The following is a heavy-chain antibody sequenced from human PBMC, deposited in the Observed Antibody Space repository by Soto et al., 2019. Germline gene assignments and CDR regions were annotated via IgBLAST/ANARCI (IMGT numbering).Heavy chain of an antibody. CDR2: IYYTGNT. V-gene: IGHV4-61*05. CDR3: ARLGGYYQAFDS. CDR1: GDSITSSSHY. D-gene: IGHD3-22*01. J-gene: IGHJ4*02. Sequence: PSETLSLTCPVSGDSITSSSHYWGWIRQPPGKGLEWIAYIYYTGNTNYNPSLKSRVTISVDSSKNQFSLKLDSVTAADTAVYYCARLGGYYQAFDSWGQGTLVTVSS.